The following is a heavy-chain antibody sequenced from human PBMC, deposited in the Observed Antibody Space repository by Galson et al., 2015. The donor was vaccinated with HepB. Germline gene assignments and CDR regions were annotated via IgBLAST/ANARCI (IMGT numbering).Heavy chain of an antibody. CDR1: GFTFSRYG. CDR3: AKVFYPHLDAGGSYRPDFDH. V-gene: IGHV3-30*18. J-gene: IGHJ4*02. CDR2: ISYDGDNQ. Sequence: SLRLSCAASGFTFSRYGMSWVRQAPGKGLEWVAVISYDGDNQYYGDSVKGRFIISRDNSKNTVYLQMNSLRAEDTAVYYCAKVFYPHLDAGGSYRPDFDHWGQGTLVTVPS. D-gene: IGHD3-16*02.